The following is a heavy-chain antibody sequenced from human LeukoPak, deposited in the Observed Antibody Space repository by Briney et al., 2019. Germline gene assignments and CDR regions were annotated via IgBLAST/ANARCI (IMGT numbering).Heavy chain of an antibody. D-gene: IGHD4-23*01. CDR2: ISCRWGST. CDR1: GSTFSIYA. Sequence: GGSLTLSCAASGSTFSIYAMIWVPQSPGKGLEWVSAISCRWGSTYDADSVKGRFTISRENSKNTLYLQMNSLRAEDTAAYYCARALDYGGNARYYYYYYIDVWGKGTTVTVSS. J-gene: IGHJ6*03. V-gene: IGHV3-23*01. CDR3: ARALDYGGNARYYYYYYIDV.